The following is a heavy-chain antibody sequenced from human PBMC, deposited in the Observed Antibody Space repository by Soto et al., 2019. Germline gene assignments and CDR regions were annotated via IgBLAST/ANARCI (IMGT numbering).Heavy chain of an antibody. CDR1: GFTFISHG. J-gene: IGHJ4*02. CDR3: AKDQGRIDNPFGY. Sequence: QVRLVESGGGVVQPGSSLRLSCAASGFTFISHGMHWVRQAPGKGLEWVALISYDGRDKYYADSVEGRFTISKDNSKKTVYLQRSSLRTEDTVVYYCAKDQGRIDNPFGYWGQGTLVTVSS. V-gene: IGHV3-30*18. CDR2: ISYDGRDK.